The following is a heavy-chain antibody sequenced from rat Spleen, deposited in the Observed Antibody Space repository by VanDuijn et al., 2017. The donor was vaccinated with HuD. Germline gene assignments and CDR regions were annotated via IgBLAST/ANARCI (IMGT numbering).Heavy chain of an antibody. Sequence: EVQLVESGGGLVQPGRSLKLSCVASGFTLNDYWMTWIRQAPGKGLEWIASITNIAGGTYYRDSVKGRFTISRDVAKSTLYLQMNNLRSEDTATYYCTTANNGGFSELYYFDYWGQGVMVTVSS. D-gene: IGHD1-11*01. J-gene: IGHJ2*01. CDR3: TTANNGGFSELYYFDY. CDR1: GFTLNDYW. V-gene: IGHV5-31*01. CDR2: ITNIAGGT.